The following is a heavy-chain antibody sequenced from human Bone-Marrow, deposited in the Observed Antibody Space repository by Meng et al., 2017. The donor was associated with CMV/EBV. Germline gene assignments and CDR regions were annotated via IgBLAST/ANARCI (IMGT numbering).Heavy chain of an antibody. CDR2: ISASGHYI. CDR1: GFPFDDFN. D-gene: IGHD1-26*01. V-gene: IGHV3-21*01. Sequence: GGSLRLSCEASGFPFDDFNINWVRQAPGKGLEWVSSISASGHYIYYADSVQGRFTISRDNAKASLYLQMNSLRAEDTAVYYCARVGGGSYYSVIHYYGMDVWGQGTTVTVSS. CDR3: ARVGGGSYYSVIHYYGMDV. J-gene: IGHJ6*02.